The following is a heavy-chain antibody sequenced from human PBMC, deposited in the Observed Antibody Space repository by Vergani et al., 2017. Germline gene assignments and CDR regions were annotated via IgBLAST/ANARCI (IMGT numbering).Heavy chain of an antibody. Sequence: QVQLVQSGAEVKKPGSSVKVSCKASGGTFSSYAISWVRQAPGQGLEWMGGIIPIFGTANYAQKFQGRVTITAEDSTSTAYMEPSRLRSEDTDVYYCAGDPCPIYSDPHLLCDDRRSYGMDVWGQGTTVTVSS. J-gene: IGHJ6*02. CDR1: GGTFSSYA. D-gene: IGHD4-17*01. CDR2: IIPIFGTA. CDR3: AGDPCPIYSDPHLLCDDRRSYGMDV. V-gene: IGHV1-69*12.